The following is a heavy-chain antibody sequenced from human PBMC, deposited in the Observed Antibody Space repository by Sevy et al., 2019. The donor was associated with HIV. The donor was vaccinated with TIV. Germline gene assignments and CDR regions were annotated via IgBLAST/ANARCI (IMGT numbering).Heavy chain of an antibody. CDR3: ARAGGAKDYGMDV. CDR1: GGSISSYY. J-gene: IGHJ6*02. CDR2: IYNSGSS. D-gene: IGHD3-10*01. V-gene: IGHV4-59*01. Sequence: SETLSLTCSVSGGSISSYYWSWIRQPPGKGLEWIGYIYNSGSSNYNPSLNSRVTISLDTSKNQFSLKLSSVTAADTAVYYCARAGGAKDYGMDVWGQGTTVTVSS.